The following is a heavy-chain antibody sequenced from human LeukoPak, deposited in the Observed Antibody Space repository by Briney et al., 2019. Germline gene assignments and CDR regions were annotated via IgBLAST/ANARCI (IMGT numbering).Heavy chain of an antibody. V-gene: IGHV4-39*01. CDR1: GGSISSSSYH. CDR2: IYYSGST. Sequence: SETLSLTCTVSGGSISSSSYHWGWIRQPPGKGLEWIGSIYYSGSTYYNPSLKSRVTVSVDTSKNQFSLKLSSVTAANTAVYYCARLNYYYGMDVWGQGTTVTVSS. CDR3: ARLNYYYGMDV. J-gene: IGHJ6*02.